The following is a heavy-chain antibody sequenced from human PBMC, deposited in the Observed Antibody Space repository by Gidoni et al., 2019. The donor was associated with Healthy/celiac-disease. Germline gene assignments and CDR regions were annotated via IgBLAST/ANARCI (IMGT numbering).Heavy chain of an antibody. D-gene: IGHD4-17*01. Sequence: SLRLSCAASGFTLSSYEMNWVRQAPGKGLEWVSYISSTGSIIYYADSVKGRFTISRDNAKNSLYLQMNSLRAEDTAVYYCARVARSRGSYSGMDVWGQGTTVTVSS. CDR3: ARVARSRGSYSGMDV. CDR1: GFTLSSYE. CDR2: ISSTGSII. V-gene: IGHV3-48*03. J-gene: IGHJ6*02.